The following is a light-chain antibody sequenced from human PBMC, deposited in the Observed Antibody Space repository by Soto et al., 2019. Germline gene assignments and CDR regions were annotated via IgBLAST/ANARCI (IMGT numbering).Light chain of an antibody. Sequence: SPSSFSASTGDRFTITCRASQGISSYLAWYQQKPGQAPRLLIYGASNRATGIPDRFSGSGSGTDFTLTISRLEPEDFAVYYCQQYGSLSWTFGPGTKVDIK. CDR1: QGISSY. CDR2: GAS. J-gene: IGKJ1*01. V-gene: IGKV3-20*01. CDR3: QQYGSLSWT.